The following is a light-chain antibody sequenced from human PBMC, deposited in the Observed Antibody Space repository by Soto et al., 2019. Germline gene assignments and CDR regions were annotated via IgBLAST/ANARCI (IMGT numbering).Light chain of an antibody. J-gene: IGKJ2*01. CDR2: GAS. CDR1: QSVSSSY. Sequence: ESVLTQSPGTLSLSPGERATLSCRASQSVSSSYLAWYHQKPGQAPRLLIYGASSRATDIPDRFSGSGSGTDFTLTISRLEPEDFAVYYCQQYGSSPYTFGQGTKLEIK. CDR3: QQYGSSPYT. V-gene: IGKV3-20*01.